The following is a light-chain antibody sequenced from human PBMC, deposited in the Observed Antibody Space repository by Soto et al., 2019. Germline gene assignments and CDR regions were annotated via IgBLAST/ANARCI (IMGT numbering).Light chain of an antibody. CDR1: QGISSY. Sequence: DIQLTQSPSFLSASVGDRVTITCRASQGISSYLAWYQQQSGKAPKLLIYAASTLQSGVPTGFSGSGSGTEFTLTISSQQPDDFATYCCQQYNGTFGQGTKVDIK. CDR3: QQYNGT. CDR2: AAS. J-gene: IGKJ1*01. V-gene: IGKV1-9*01.